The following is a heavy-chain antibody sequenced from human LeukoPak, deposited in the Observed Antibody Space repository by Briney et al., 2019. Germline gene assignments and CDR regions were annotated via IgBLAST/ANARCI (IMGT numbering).Heavy chain of an antibody. D-gene: IGHD2-2*01. J-gene: IGHJ6*03. V-gene: IGHV3-20*04. CDR3: ARGWGCRSTTCFAYRYYYYMDV. CDR2: INWIGCSP. Sequence: PGGSLRLPCTACGFSFHDYGMSWVRQVPGKGREWVSGINWIGCSPGYADSVKGRFTISRDNAKNSLYLQMNSLRAEDTAVYYCARGWGCRSTTCFAYRYYYYMDVWGKGTTVTVSS. CDR1: GFSFHDYG.